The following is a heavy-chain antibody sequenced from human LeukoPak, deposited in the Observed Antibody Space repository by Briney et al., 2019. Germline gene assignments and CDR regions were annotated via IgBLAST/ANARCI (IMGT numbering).Heavy chain of an antibody. CDR1: RGSISSYY. J-gene: IGHJ4*02. V-gene: IGHV4-59*08. CDR3: ARHPTAYSRGCRFDY. CDR2: IYYSGST. D-gene: IGHD6-19*01. Sequence: SETLSLTCSVSRGSISSYYWSWIRQPPGKGLEWIGYIYYSGSTNYNPSLKSRVNMSVDTSKNQFSLKLSDVTAADTAVYYCARHPTAYSRGCRFDYWGQGTLVTVSS.